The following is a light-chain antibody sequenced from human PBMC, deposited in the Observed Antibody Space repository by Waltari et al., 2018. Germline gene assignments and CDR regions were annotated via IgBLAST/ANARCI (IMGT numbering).Light chain of an antibody. J-gene: IGKJ4*01. Sequence: SVLTQSPDNLSLSPGQRATLSCRASQTINNNFLVWYQQKPGQAPRLLIHGASSRATGFPDRFSGSGSGTDFTLTISRLEPEDVAVYYCQQYDGSILTFGGGTKVEI. CDR1: QTINNNF. CDR3: QQYDGSILT. CDR2: GAS. V-gene: IGKV3-20*01.